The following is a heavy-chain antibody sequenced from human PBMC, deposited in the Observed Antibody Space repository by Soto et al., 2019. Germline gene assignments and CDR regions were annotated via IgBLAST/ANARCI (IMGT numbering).Heavy chain of an antibody. CDR2: ITSSSSSYI. CDR1: GFTFSRHA. V-gene: IGHV3-21*01. J-gene: IGHJ5*02. CDR3: ARVRNNWFDP. Sequence: GGSLRLSCTASGFTFSRHAMTWVRQAPGKGLEWVSSITSSSSSYIYYTDSVKGRFTISRDSAKNSVYLQMNSLRAEDTAVYYCARVRNNWFDPWGQGTLVTVSS. D-gene: IGHD3-10*01.